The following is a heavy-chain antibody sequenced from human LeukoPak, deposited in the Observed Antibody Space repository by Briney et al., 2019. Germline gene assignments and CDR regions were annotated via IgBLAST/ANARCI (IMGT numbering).Heavy chain of an antibody. J-gene: IGHJ4*02. V-gene: IGHV4-38-2*02. CDR2: IYHSGST. CDR1: DYSISSGYY. D-gene: IGHD1-1*01. CDR3: ARVAVTSYNPYTNFDY. Sequence: SETLSLTCTVSDYSISSGYYWGWIRQPPGKGLEWIGSIYHSGSTYYNPSLKSRVTISVDTSKNQFSLKLSSVTAADTAVYYCARVAVTSYNPYTNFDYWGQGTLVTVSS.